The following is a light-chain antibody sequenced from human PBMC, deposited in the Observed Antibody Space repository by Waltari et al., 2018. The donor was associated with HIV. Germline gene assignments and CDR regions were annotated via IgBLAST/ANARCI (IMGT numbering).Light chain of an antibody. Sequence: QSVVTQPPSASGTPGQNISISCSGDISNLGGNFVYWYQQRPGTAPSLPLYRNDQRPSGVPDRFSGSKSATSASLAISGLRSEDEADYHCSTWDNSLSHWVFGGGTKVTVL. J-gene: IGLJ3*02. CDR1: ISNLGGNF. V-gene: IGLV1-47*01. CDR3: STWDNSLSHWV. CDR2: RND.